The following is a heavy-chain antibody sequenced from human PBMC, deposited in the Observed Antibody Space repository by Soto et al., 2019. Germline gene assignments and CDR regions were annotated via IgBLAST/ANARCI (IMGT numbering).Heavy chain of an antibody. Sequence: QVQLVQSGAEVKKPGSSVKVSCKASGGTFSSYAISWVRQAPGQGLEWMGGIIPIFGTANYAQKFQGRVTITADESTSTAYMELSSLRSEDTAVYYCASPSSSSWYYYYYGMDVWGQGTTVTVSS. CDR3: ASPSSSSWYYYYYGMDV. D-gene: IGHD6-13*01. CDR1: GGTFSSYA. J-gene: IGHJ6*02. V-gene: IGHV1-69*12. CDR2: IIPIFGTA.